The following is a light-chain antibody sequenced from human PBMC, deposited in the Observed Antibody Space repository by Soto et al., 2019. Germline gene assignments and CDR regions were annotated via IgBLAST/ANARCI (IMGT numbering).Light chain of an antibody. J-gene: IGKJ1*01. Sequence: DIQMTQSPSTLSASLGDTVTITCRASQRISGWLAWHQQKPGKAPKLLIYDVSALKRGVPPRFSGSGSGTDFTLAISSLQPEHSATYYCLQDINYPWTFGQGTKVDIK. CDR1: QRISGW. CDR3: LQDINYPWT. V-gene: IGKV1-5*01. CDR2: DVS.